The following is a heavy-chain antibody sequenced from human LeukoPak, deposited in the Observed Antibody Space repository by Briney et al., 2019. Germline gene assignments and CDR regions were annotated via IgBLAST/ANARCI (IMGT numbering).Heavy chain of an antibody. D-gene: IGHD4-23*01. CDR1: GYTFTCYY. CDR2: INPNSGGT. Sequence: ASVKVSCKASGYTFTCYYMHWVRQAPGQGLEWMGRINPNSGGTNYAQKFQGRVTMTRDTSISTAYMELSRLRSDDTAVYYCARGGATVVTRPYDYWGQGTLVTVSS. CDR3: ARGGATVVTRPYDY. V-gene: IGHV1-2*06. J-gene: IGHJ4*02.